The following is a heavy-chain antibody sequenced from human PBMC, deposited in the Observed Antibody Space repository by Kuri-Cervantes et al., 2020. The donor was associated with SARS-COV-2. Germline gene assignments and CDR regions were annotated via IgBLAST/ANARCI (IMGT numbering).Heavy chain of an antibody. CDR2: IWFDGSNE. V-gene: IGHV3-33*01. Sequence: GGSLRLSCAASGFIFNNHGLHWVRQAPGKGMEWVAVIWFDGSNEYYADSVKGRFTISRDNSKNTLYLKMNSLKAEDTAVYYCARDLVVSSGGDYYMDVWGKGTTVTVSS. J-gene: IGHJ6*03. D-gene: IGHD6-19*01. CDR1: GFIFNNHG. CDR3: ARDLVVSSGGDYYMDV.